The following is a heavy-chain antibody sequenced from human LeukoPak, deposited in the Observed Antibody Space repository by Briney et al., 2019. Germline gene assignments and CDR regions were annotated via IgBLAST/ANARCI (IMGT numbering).Heavy chain of an antibody. J-gene: IGHJ4*02. CDR2: IWYDGSNK. V-gene: IGHV3-33*01. CDR1: GFTFSSYG. D-gene: IGHD2-2*01. Sequence: PGRSLRLSCAASGFTFSSYGMHWVRQAPGKGLEWVAVIWYDGSNKYYADSVKGRFTISRDNSKNTLYLQMNSLRAEDTAVYYCARGGYYSTSCYVDWGQGTLVTVSS. CDR3: ARGGYYSTSCYVD.